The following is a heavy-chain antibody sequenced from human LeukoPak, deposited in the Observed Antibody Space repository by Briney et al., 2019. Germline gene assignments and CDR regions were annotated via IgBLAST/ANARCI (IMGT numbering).Heavy chain of an antibody. D-gene: IGHD3-22*01. Sequence: SETLSLTCTVSGGSISNYYWSWIRQPPGKGLEWIGYIYYSGSTNYNPSLKSRVTISVDTSKNQFSLKLRSVTAADTAVYYCARDVAPNYYDSSGLSDDDAFDIWGQGTMVTVSS. J-gene: IGHJ3*02. CDR3: ARDVAPNYYDSSGLSDDDAFDI. CDR2: IYYSGST. V-gene: IGHV4-59*01. CDR1: GGSISNYY.